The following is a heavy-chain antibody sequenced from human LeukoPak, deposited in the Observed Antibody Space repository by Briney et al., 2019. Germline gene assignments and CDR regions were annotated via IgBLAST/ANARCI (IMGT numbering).Heavy chain of an antibody. CDR1: GDSVSSNSAT. J-gene: IGHJ4*02. CDR2: TYYRSKWYN. Sequence: SQTLSLTCAISGDSVSSNSATWNWIRQTPSRGLEWLGRTYYRSKWYNDYAVSVKSRITINPDTSKNQFSLKLSSVTAADTAVYYCARHHPLRYCTNGVCSPTYYFDYWGQGTLVTVSS. D-gene: IGHD2-8*01. V-gene: IGHV6-1*01. CDR3: ARHHPLRYCTNGVCSPTYYFDY.